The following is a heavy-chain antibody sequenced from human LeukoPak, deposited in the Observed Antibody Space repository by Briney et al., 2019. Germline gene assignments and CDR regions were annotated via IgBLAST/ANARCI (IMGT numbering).Heavy chain of an antibody. D-gene: IGHD3-9*01. CDR3: AKDLGYDMTGPGL. CDR1: GFTFSSYE. Sequence: PGGSLRLSCAASGFTFSSYEMNWVRQAPGKGLEWVSAISGSGGSTYYADSVKGRFTISRDNSKNTLYLQMNSLRAEDTAVYYCAKDLGYDMTGPGLWGQGTLVTVSS. J-gene: IGHJ4*02. CDR2: ISGSGGST. V-gene: IGHV3-23*01.